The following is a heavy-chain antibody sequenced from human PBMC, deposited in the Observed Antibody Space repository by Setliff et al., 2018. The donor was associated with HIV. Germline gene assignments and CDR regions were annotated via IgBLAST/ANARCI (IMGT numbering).Heavy chain of an antibody. CDR1: IGSISSYY. CDR3: ARGGPSVPCTSVSCPPYYYMDV. CDR2: ISTSGNT. J-gene: IGHJ6*03. V-gene: IGHV4-4*07. D-gene: IGHD2-2*01. Sequence: LSLTCNVSIGSISSYYWNWIRQPAGTGLQWIGRISTSGNTNYNPSLKNRLTMSLDTSKQQFSLRLSSVTAADTAIYYCARGGPSVPCTSVSCPPYYYMDVWGKGATVTVSS.